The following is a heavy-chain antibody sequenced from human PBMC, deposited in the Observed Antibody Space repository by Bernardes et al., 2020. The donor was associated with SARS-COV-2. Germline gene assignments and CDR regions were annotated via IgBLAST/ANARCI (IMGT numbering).Heavy chain of an antibody. Sequence: SETLYLTCTVSGGSISSVSYYWRWLRQPAGKGLEWIGRIYTSGSTNYNPSLKSRVTISVDTSKNQFSLKLSSVTAADTAVYYCASSGENFDYWGQGTLVTVSS. CDR2: IYTSGST. CDR1: GGSISSVSYY. J-gene: IGHJ4*02. D-gene: IGHD3-10*01. CDR3: ASSGENFDY. V-gene: IGHV4-61*02.